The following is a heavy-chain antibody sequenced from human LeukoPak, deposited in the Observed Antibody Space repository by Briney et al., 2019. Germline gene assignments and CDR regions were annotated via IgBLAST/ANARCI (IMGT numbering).Heavy chain of an antibody. CDR3: ARGQGAADY. CDR1: GGSISGDY. D-gene: IGHD1-26*01. Sequence: SETLSLTCTVSGGSISGDYWSWIRQSPGKGLEWIAYIHSSGSTSYNPSLKSRVTISVDTSKNEFSLKLTSVNAADTAVYYCARGQGAADYWGQGILVIVSS. CDR2: IHSSGST. J-gene: IGHJ4*02. V-gene: IGHV4-59*01.